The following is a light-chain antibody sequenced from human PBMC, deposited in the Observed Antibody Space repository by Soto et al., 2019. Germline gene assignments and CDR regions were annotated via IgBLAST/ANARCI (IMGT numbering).Light chain of an antibody. J-gene: IGKJ4*01. V-gene: IGKV1D-12*01. Sequence: DIQMTQSPSSVSASVGDRVTITCRASQGISSWLAWYQQKPGKAPKLLIYAASSLQSGVPSRFSRIAYCASFTLTFLRPHPEDLATYYCPQPYSSPLTFGGGTKVEIK. CDR2: AAS. CDR3: PQPYSSPLT. CDR1: QGISSW.